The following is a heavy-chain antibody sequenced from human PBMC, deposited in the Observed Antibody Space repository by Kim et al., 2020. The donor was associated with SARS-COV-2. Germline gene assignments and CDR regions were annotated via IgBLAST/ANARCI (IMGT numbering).Heavy chain of an antibody. D-gene: IGHD6-25*01. CDR2: IYSGGST. CDR3: SKRPTDAAAWGYYFDY. Sequence: GGSLRLSCAASGFTVSSNYMSWVRQAPGKGLEWVAVIYSGGSTYYADSSKGRFTISRDNSKNTLYLQMNSRRAADTAAYYCSKRPTDAAAWGYYFDYLG. J-gene: IGHJ4*01. V-gene: IGHV3-53*01. CDR1: GFTVSSNY.